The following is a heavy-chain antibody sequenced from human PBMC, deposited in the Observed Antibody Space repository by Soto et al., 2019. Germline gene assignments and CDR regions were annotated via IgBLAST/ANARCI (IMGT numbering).Heavy chain of an antibody. CDR3: ARDQGGGSNWFDP. Sequence: GPSVKVSCKASGGTFGSYAISWVRQAPGQGLEWMGGIIPIFGTANYAQKFQGRVTITADESTSTAYMELSSLRSEDTAVYYCARDQGGGSNWFDPWGQGTLVTVSS. D-gene: IGHD3-16*01. J-gene: IGHJ5*02. CDR2: IIPIFGTA. V-gene: IGHV1-69*13. CDR1: GGTFGSYA.